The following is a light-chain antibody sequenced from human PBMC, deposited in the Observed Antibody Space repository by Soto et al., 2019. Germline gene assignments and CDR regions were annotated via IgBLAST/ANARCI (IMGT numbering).Light chain of an antibody. V-gene: IGKV1-5*03. CDR2: KTS. Sequence: DIHMTQSPSTLSASVGDRVTITCRASQSISIWLAWYQQKPGKAPNLLIYKTSSLETGVPSRFSGSGSGTEFTLTISSLQPDDFATSYSQHHNGYSWTFGQGTKVEVK. CDR1: QSISIW. CDR3: QHHNGYSWT. J-gene: IGKJ1*01.